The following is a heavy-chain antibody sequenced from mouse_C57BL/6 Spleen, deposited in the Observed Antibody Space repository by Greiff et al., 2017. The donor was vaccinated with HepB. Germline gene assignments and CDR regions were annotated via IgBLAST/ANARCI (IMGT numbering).Heavy chain of an antibody. Sequence: QVQLQQPGTELVKPGASVKLSCKASGYTFPSYWMHWVKQRPGQGLAWIGNLNPSNGGTNYNEKFKSKATLTVDKSSSPAYMPLSSLTSEDSAVYKWAREGDYGYAMDDWGQGTSVTVSS. CDR3: AREGDYGYAMDD. V-gene: IGHV1-53*01. D-gene: IGHD2-4*01. CDR2: LNPSNGGT. J-gene: IGHJ4*01. CDR1: GYTFPSYW.